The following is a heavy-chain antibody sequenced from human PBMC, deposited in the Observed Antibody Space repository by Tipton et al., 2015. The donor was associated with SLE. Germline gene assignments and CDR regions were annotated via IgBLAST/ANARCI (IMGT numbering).Heavy chain of an antibody. CDR1: GFTFSNYA. V-gene: IGHV3-23*03. D-gene: IGHD1-14*01. CDR2: IFSAGTTT. CDR3: ARGRYLRYYYGMDV. Sequence: SLRLSCAASGFTFSNYAMTWVRQAPGKGLEWVSVIFSAGTTTHYADSVKGRFIISRDDSKDTLYLQVNSLRAEDTAVYYCARGRYLRYYYGMDVWGQGTTVTVSS. J-gene: IGHJ6*02.